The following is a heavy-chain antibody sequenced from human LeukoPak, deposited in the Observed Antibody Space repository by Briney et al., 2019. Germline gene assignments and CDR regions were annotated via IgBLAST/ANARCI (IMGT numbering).Heavy chain of an antibody. CDR1: GFTFSSYG. CDR3: ARGEGFSSGWNLYYYYMDV. V-gene: IGHV3-30*02. D-gene: IGHD6-19*01. CDR2: IRYDGSNK. J-gene: IGHJ6*03. Sequence: GGSLRLSCAASGFTFSSYGMHWVRQAPGKGLEWVAFIRYDGSNKYYADSVKGRFTISRDNSKNTLYLQMNSLRAEDTAVYYCARGEGFSSGWNLYYYYMDVWGKGTTVTVSS.